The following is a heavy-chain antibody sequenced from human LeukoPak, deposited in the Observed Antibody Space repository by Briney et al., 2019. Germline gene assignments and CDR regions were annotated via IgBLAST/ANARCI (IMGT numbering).Heavy chain of an antibody. D-gene: IGHD1-7*01. J-gene: IGHJ4*02. V-gene: IGHV3-23*01. CDR3: AKRGMSGTKEFDY. CDR1: GFTFSTHG. CDR2: ILPSGDKT. Sequence: GGSLRLSCAASGFTFSTHGMSWVRQAPGKGLEWVAAILPSGDKTYYADSVKGRFTISRDNSKTTLYLQMNSLRAEDTAVYFCAKRGMSGTKEFDYWGQGSLATVSS.